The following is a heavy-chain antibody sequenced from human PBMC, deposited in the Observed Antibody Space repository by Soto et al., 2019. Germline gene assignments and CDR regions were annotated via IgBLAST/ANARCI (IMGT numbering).Heavy chain of an antibody. Sequence: ASVKASCKASGYTFTYYAIHWLRQAPGQRLEWMGWINASNGDAKYAQKFQGRVTITGDESTSTAYMELSSLRSEDTAVYYCARPAAEDSGYCSGGSCYSFYYGMDVWGQGTTVTVSS. V-gene: IGHV1-3*01. CDR3: ARPAAEDSGYCSGGSCYSFYYGMDV. CDR2: INASNGDA. D-gene: IGHD2-15*01. J-gene: IGHJ6*02. CDR1: GYTFTYYA.